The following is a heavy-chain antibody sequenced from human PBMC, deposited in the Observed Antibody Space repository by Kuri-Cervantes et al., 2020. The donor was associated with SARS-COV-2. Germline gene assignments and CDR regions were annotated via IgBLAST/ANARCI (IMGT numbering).Heavy chain of an antibody. D-gene: IGHD4-17*01. CDR2: ISSSSSYI. Sequence: GESLKISCAASGFTFSSYGMHWVRQAPGKGLEWVSSISSSSSYIYYADSVKSRFTISRDNAKNSLYLQMNSLRVEDTALYYCARAYGDYVFREGLDSWGQGTLVTVSS. J-gene: IGHJ4*02. CDR3: ARAYGDYVFREGLDS. V-gene: IGHV3-21*01. CDR1: GFTFSSYG.